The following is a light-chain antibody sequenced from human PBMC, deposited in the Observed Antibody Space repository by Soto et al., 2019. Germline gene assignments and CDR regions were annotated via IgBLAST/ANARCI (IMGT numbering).Light chain of an antibody. CDR3: QQYHNWPPIT. CDR2: AAA. J-gene: IGKJ5*01. Sequence: PGDRATLSCRASRSVASDLAWYQQKPGQAPRLLIYAAATRATGVPARFSGSGSGTEFTLTISSLQSEDFAVYYCQQYHNWPPITFGQGTRLEI. V-gene: IGKV3-15*01. CDR1: RSVASD.